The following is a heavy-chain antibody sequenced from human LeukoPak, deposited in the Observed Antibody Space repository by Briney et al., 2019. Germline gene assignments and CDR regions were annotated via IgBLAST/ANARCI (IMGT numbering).Heavy chain of an antibody. CDR2: IYYSGST. D-gene: IGHD3-3*01. CDR1: GGSISSYY. J-gene: IGHJ4*02. Sequence: SETLSLTCTVSGGSISSYYWSWIRQPPGKGLEWIGYIYYSGSTNYNPSLKSRVTISVDTSKNRFSLKLSSVTAADTAVYYCARSYDFWSGYSVFDYWGQGTLVTVSS. CDR3: ARSYDFWSGYSVFDY. V-gene: IGHV4-59*01.